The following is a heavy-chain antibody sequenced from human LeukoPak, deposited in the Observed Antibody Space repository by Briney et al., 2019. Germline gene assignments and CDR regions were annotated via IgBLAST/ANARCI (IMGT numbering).Heavy chain of an antibody. CDR2: IYHSGST. CDR1: GVSISSYY. V-gene: IGHV4-59*01. Sequence: SETLSLTCTVSGVSISSYYWSWIRQPPGKGLEWIGYIYHSGSTNYNPSLKSRVTISVDTSKNQFSLKLSSVTAADTAVYYCARLGMVWFDPWGQGTLVTVSS. D-gene: IGHD7-27*01. J-gene: IGHJ5*02. CDR3: ARLGMVWFDP.